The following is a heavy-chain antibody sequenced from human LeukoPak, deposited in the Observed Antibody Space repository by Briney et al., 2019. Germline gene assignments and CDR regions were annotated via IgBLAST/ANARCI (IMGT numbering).Heavy chain of an antibody. J-gene: IGHJ4*02. CDR3: ARHSRGYFDY. Sequence: PSETLSLTCTVSGGSISNYYWSWIRQPPGKGLEWIGYIYYSGSTNYNPSLKSRVTTSVDTSKNQFSLKLSSVTAADTAVYYCARHSRGYFDYWGQGTLVTVSS. CDR1: GGSISNYY. CDR2: IYYSGST. V-gene: IGHV4-59*01.